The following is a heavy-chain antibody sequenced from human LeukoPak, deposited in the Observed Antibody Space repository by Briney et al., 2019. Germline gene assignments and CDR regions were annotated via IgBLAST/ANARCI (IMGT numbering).Heavy chain of an antibody. V-gene: IGHV4-38-2*02. CDR2: IYHSGST. CDR3: ARGGYYGSGNDFRFDP. D-gene: IGHD3-10*01. J-gene: IGHJ5*02. Sequence: PSETLSLTCTVSGYSISSGYYWGWIRQPPGKGLEWIGSIYHSGSTNYKPSLKSRVTISVDTSKNQFSLKLNSVTAADTAVYYCARGGYYGSGNDFRFDPWGQGTLVTVSS. CDR1: GYSISSGYY.